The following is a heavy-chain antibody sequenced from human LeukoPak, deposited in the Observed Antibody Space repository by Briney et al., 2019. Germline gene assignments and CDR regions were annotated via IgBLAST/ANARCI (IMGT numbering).Heavy chain of an antibody. Sequence: VRSLRLSSAASGFTFSKYWMLWGRQAPRKGLQSVSRINTDGTLTTYADSVKGRFTVSRDNADNTMFLQMNSVRDEDTAVYYCATKKWLAPPPDSWGQGTPVTVCS. D-gene: IGHD6-19*01. CDR2: INTDGTLT. J-gene: IGHJ4*02. CDR1: GFTFSKYW. V-gene: IGHV3-74*01. CDR3: ATKKWLAPPPDS.